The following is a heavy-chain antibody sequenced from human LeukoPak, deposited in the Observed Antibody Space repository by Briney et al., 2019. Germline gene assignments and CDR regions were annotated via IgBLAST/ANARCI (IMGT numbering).Heavy chain of an antibody. D-gene: IGHD3-10*01. V-gene: IGHV1-18*01. CDR1: GYTFTSYG. Sequence: ASVKVSCKASGYTFTSYGISLVRQALGPGLEWMGWISAYNGNTNYAQKLQGRVTMTTDTSTSTAYMELRSLRSDDTAVYYCARAGTMVRGLIFFYYWGQGTLVTVSS. CDR3: ARAGTMVRGLIFFYY. CDR2: ISAYNGNT. J-gene: IGHJ4*02.